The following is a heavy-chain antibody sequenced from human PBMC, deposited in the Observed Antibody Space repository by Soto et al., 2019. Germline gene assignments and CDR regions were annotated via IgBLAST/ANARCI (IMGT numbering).Heavy chain of an antibody. CDR2: IIPIFGTA. J-gene: IGHJ4*02. CDR1: GGTFSSYA. D-gene: IGHD5-18*01. V-gene: IGHV1-69*13. Sequence: EASVKVSCKASGGTFSSYAISWVRQAPGQGLEWMGGIIPIFGTANYAQKFQGRVTITADESTSTAYMELSSLRSEDTAVYYCARGERSGYSYGPDYWGQGTLVTLSS. CDR3: ARGERSGYSYGPDY.